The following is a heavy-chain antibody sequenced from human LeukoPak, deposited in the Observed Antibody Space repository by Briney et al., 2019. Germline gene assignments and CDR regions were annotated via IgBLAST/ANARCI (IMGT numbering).Heavy chain of an antibody. CDR1: GYTFTGYY. J-gene: IGHJ5*02. Sequence: ASVKVSCMASGYTFTGYYMHWVRQAPGQGLEWMGWINPNSGGTNYAQKFQGRVTMTRDTSISTAYMELSRLRSDDTAVYYCAREGGSGYCSGGSCPNWFDPWGQGTLVTVSS. CDR3: AREGGSGYCSGGSCPNWFDP. CDR2: INPNSGGT. V-gene: IGHV1-2*02. D-gene: IGHD2-15*01.